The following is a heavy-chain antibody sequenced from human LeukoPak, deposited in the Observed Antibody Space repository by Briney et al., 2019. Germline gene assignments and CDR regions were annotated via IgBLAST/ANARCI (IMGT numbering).Heavy chain of an antibody. Sequence: ASVKVSCTASGYTFTSYAVHWVRQAPGQRLEWMGWINAGNGNTKYSQKFQGRVTITRATSASTAYMELSSLRSEDTAVYYCARDPPFGYRTPPFDYWGQGTLVTVSS. CDR2: INAGNGNT. CDR3: ARDPPFGYRTPPFDY. D-gene: IGHD5-18*01. CDR1: GYTFTSYA. J-gene: IGHJ4*02. V-gene: IGHV1-3*01.